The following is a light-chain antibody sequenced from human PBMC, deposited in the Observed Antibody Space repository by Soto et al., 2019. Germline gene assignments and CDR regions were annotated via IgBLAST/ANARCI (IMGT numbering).Light chain of an antibody. Sequence: QSVLTQSPSASATPGQRVTMSCSGTRSNVGTYAVNWYQQLPGTAPTLLIFRNHQRPSGVPDRFSGSKSGTSASLAISAPQYEDEADYYCAAWDDSLRAVVFGGGTKLTVL. CDR1: RSNVGTYA. J-gene: IGLJ2*01. V-gene: IGLV1-44*01. CDR2: RNH. CDR3: AAWDDSLRAVV.